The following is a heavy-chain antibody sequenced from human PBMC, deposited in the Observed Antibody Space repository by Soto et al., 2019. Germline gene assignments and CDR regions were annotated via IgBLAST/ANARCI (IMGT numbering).Heavy chain of an antibody. CDR3: AADLGGGYYDSSGYSTAEYFQH. J-gene: IGHJ1*01. Sequence: SVKVSCKASGFTFTSSAVQWVRQARGQRLEWIGWIVVGSGNTNYAQKFQERVTITRDMSTSTAYMELSSLRSEDTAVYYCAADLGGGYYDSSGYSTAEYFQHWG. V-gene: IGHV1-58*01. CDR2: IVVGSGNT. D-gene: IGHD3-22*01. CDR1: GFTFTSSA.